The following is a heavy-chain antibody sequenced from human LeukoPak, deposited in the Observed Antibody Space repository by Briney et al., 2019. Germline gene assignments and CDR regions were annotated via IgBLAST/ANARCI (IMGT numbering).Heavy chain of an antibody. D-gene: IGHD2-8*01. CDR2: IIPIFGTA. CDR3: ARETTCTNGVCSHFDY. CDR1: GGTFSSYA. V-gene: IGHV1-69*05. Sequence: SVKVSCKASGGTFSSYAISWVRQAPEQGLEWMGRIIPIFGTANYAQKFQGRVTITTDESTSTAYMELSSLRSEDTAVYYCARETTCTNGVCSHFDYWGQGTLVTVSS. J-gene: IGHJ4*02.